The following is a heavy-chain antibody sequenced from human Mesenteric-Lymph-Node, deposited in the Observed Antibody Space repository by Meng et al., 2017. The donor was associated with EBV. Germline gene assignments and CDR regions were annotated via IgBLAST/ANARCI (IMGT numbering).Heavy chain of an antibody. V-gene: IGHV4-39*07. D-gene: IGHD4-17*01. CDR2: IFYSGST. CDR1: VSTISKSLYA. Sequence: KTPETRPLPAAGPVSTISKSLYAWDRIRQPPGNGLQWIGTIFYSGSTYYNPSLKSQVTILVDTSKNQLSQKQSSLTAADTAVYYGARGGYYGDHGGGGDFDYWGQGILVTVSS. J-gene: IGHJ4*02. CDR3: ARGGYYGDHGGGGDFDY.